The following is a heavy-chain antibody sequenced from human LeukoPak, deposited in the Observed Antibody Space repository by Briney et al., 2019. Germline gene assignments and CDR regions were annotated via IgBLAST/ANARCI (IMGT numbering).Heavy chain of an antibody. V-gene: IGHV3-7*01. CDR1: GFTFSSYW. CDR3: ARDDCSSISCCHNWFDP. CDR2: IKQDGSEK. Sequence: GGSLRLSCAASGFTFSSYWMSWVRQAPGKGLEWVANIKQDGSEKYYVDSVKGRFTISRDNAKNSLYLQMNSLRAEDTAVYYRARDDCSSISCCHNWFDPWGQGTLVTVSS. J-gene: IGHJ5*02. D-gene: IGHD2-2*01.